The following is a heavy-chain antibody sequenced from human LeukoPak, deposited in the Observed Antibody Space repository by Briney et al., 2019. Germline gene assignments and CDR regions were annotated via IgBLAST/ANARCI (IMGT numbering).Heavy chain of an antibody. J-gene: IGHJ5*02. CDR3: ARAVAAAGDWFDP. Sequence: SETMSLTCTVSGGSISSYYWSWIRQPPGKGLEWIGYIYYSGSTNYNPSLKSRVTISVDTSKNQFSLKLSSVTAADTAVYYCARAVAAAGDWFDPWGQGTLVTVSS. V-gene: IGHV4-59*01. CDR1: GGSISSYY. CDR2: IYYSGST. D-gene: IGHD6-13*01.